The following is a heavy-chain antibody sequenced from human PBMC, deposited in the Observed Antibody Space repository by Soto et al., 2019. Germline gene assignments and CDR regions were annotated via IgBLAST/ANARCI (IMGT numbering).Heavy chain of an antibody. CDR2: IYWDDDK. Sequence: QITLKESGPTLVKPTQTLTLTCTFSAFSLSTGGVGVGWIRQPPGKALEWLALIYWDDDKRYSPSLRSRLTITKDTSKNQVVLTMTNMDPVDTSTYYCIQSRCGGDCLQSYASYSYYGMDVWGQGTTVTVSS. CDR3: IQSRCGGDCLQSYASYSYYGMDV. CDR1: AFSLSTGGVG. V-gene: IGHV2-5*02. J-gene: IGHJ6*02. D-gene: IGHD2-21*02.